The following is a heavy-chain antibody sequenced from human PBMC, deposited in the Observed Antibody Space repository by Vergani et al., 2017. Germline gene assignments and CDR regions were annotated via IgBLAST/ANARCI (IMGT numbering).Heavy chain of an antibody. Sequence: EVQLVQAGAEVKKPGESLKISCKGSGYSFTSYWIGWVRQMPGKGLEWMGIIYPGDSDTRYSPSFQGKVTISADKSISTAYLQWSILKASDTARYYCARQFDGYYYDSGTDYWGQGTLVTVSS. J-gene: IGHJ4*02. D-gene: IGHD3-22*01. V-gene: IGHV5-51*01. CDR1: GYSFTSYW. CDR2: IYPGDSDT. CDR3: ARQFDGYYYDSGTDY.